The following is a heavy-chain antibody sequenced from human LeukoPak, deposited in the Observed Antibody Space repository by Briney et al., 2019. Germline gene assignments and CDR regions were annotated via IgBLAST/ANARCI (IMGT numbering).Heavy chain of an antibody. J-gene: IGHJ5*02. CDR1: GYTFTSYG. Sequence: ASVKVSCKASGYTFTSYGISWVRQAPGQGPEWMGWISAYNGNTNYAQKLQGRVTMTTDTSTSTAYMELRSLRSDDTAVYYCARSTGYYGSGSWWFDPWGQGTLVTVSS. D-gene: IGHD3-10*01. CDR2: ISAYNGNT. CDR3: ARSTGYYGSGSWWFDP. V-gene: IGHV1-18*04.